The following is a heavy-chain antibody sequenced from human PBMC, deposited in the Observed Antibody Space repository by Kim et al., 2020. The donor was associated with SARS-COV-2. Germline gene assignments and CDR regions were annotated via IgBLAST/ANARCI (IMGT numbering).Heavy chain of an antibody. CDR2: IYYSGST. V-gene: IGHV4-61*01. J-gene: IGHJ5*02. D-gene: IGHD4-17*01. CDR3: ARAVYDYGVYNWFDP. CDR1: GGSVSSGSYY. Sequence: SETLSLTCTVSGGSVSSGSYYWSWIRQPPGKGLEWIGYIYYSGSTNYNPSLKSRVTISVDTSKNQFSLKLSSVTAADTAVYYCARAVYDYGVYNWFDPWGQGTLVTVSS.